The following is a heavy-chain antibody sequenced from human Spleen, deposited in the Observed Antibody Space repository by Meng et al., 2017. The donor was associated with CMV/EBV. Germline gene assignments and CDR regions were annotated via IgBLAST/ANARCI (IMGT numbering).Heavy chain of an antibody. CDR1: GYTFTGYY. V-gene: IGHV1-2*02. CDR2: INPNSGGT. CDR3: ARGGGAGTTSFGY. Sequence: ASVKVSCKASGYTFTGYYMLWVRQAPGQGLEWMGWINPNSGGTNYAQKFQGRVTMTRDTSISTAYMELSRLRSYDTAVYYCARGGGAGTTSFGYWGQGTLVTVSS. J-gene: IGHJ4*02. D-gene: IGHD1-7*01.